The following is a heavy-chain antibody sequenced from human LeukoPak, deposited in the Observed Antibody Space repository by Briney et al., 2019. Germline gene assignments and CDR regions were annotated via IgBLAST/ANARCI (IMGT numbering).Heavy chain of an antibody. Sequence: SGGSLRLSCAASGFTFSSYWMTWVRQAPGKGLEWVADIKGDGSETSYVDSVKGRFTISRDNAENSLYLQMNSLRAEGTALYYCAVWYVDYWGQGTLVTVSS. CDR1: GFTFSSYW. CDR3: AVWYVDY. CDR2: IKGDGSET. J-gene: IGHJ4*02. V-gene: IGHV3-7*01.